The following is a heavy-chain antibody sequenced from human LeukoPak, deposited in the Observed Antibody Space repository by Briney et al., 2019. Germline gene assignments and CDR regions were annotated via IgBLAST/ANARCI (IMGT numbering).Heavy chain of an antibody. D-gene: IGHD3-22*01. V-gene: IGHV3-30*04. CDR2: ISYDGSNK. Sequence: GGSLRLSCAASGFTFSSYAMHWVRQAPGKGLEWVALISYDGSNKYHADSVKGRFTISRDNSKNTLYLQMNSLRAEDTAVYYCARDMLVVGDYYDSSGLDAFDIWGQGTMVTVSS. CDR1: GFTFSSYA. CDR3: ARDMLVVGDYYDSSGLDAFDI. J-gene: IGHJ3*02.